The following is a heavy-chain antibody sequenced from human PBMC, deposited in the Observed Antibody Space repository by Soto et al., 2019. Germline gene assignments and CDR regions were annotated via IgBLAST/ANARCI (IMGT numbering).Heavy chain of an antibody. D-gene: IGHD2-2*02. Sequence: PSLTCTVSGGSVSSDTHYWSWIRQPPGKRLEWIGFIYSSGSTNYNPSLKRRVTMSVDTSKNQFSLKLRSVIVGNTAVYHCARFVRSCSGTTCYTRADVWGQGTTVTASS. CDR3: ARFVRSCSGTTCYTRADV. CDR2: IYSSGST. CDR1: GGSVSSDTHY. V-gene: IGHV4-61*01. J-gene: IGHJ6*02.